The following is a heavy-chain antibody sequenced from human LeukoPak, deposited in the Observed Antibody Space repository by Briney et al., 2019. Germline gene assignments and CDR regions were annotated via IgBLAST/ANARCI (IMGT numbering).Heavy chain of an antibody. CDR3: ARDGNGYYFDY. CDR1: CGSISSYY. Sequence: SSTLSLTCTAACGSISSYYWSWIQLPAGKGLEWIGRIYSSGSTNYNPSLKSRVTMSVDTSKNQFSLKLSAVTAADTAVYYCARDGNGYYFDYWGQGTLVIVSS. V-gene: IGHV4-4*07. D-gene: IGHD1-1*01. CDR2: IYSSGST. J-gene: IGHJ4*02.